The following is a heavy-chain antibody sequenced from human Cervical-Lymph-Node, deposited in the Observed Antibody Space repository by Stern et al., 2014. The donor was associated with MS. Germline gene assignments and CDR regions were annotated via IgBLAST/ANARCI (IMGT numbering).Heavy chain of an antibody. J-gene: IGHJ4*02. Sequence: VQLVESGAELKKPGSSVKVSCKASGGSLSTYTITWVRQAPGQGLEEIGKILPALNVANYAQKLQGRLTIAADKSTSTAYMEMSSLRSDDTAVYYCAGPAPLDWGQGTLVTVSS. CDR3: AGPAPLD. CDR2: ILPALNVA. D-gene: IGHD2-2*01. CDR1: GGSLSTYT. V-gene: IGHV1-69*09.